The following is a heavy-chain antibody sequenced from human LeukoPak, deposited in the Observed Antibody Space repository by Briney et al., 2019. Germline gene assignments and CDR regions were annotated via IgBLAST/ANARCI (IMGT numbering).Heavy chain of an antibody. CDR3: ARDHRSSGYYYMDV. D-gene: IGHD6-19*01. CDR2: IYYSGST. Sequence: SETLSLTCTVSGGSISSSSYYWGWIRQPPGKGLEWIGSIYYSGSTYYNPSLKSRVTISVDTSKNQFSLKLSSVTAADTAVYYCARDHRSSGYYYMDVWGKGTTVTVSS. V-gene: IGHV4-39*07. J-gene: IGHJ6*03. CDR1: GGSISSSSYY.